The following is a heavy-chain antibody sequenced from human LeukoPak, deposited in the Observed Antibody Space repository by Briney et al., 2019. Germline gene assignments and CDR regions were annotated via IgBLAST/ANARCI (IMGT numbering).Heavy chain of an antibody. D-gene: IGHD3-10*01. CDR2: IYYSGST. CDR1: GGSISSYY. Sequence: SETLSLTCTVSGGSISSYYWSWIRQPPGKGLEWIGYIYYSGSTNYNPSLKSRVTISVDRSKNQFSLKLTSVTAADTAVYYCARGLVRGALFSYYFDYWGQGTLVTVSS. J-gene: IGHJ4*02. V-gene: IGHV4-59*12. CDR3: ARGLVRGALFSYYFDY.